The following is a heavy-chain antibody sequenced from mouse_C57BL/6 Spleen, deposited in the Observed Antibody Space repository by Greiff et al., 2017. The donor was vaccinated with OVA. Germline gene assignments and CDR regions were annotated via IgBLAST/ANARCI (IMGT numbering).Heavy chain of an antibody. D-gene: IGHD2-3*01. CDR1: GYTFTDYE. CDR3: TRVYDGYSDY. CDR2: IDPETGGT. V-gene: IGHV1-15*01. Sequence: QVQLQQSGAELVRPGASVTLSCKASGYTFTDYEMHWVKQTPVHGLEWIGAIDPETGGTAYNQKFKGKAILTADKSSSTAYMELRSLTSEDSAVYYYTRVYDGYSDYWGQGTTLTVSS. J-gene: IGHJ2*01.